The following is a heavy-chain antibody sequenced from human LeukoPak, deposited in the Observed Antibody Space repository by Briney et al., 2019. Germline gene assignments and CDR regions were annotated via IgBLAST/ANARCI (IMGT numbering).Heavy chain of an antibody. CDR2: INPSGGST. J-gene: IGHJ4*02. Sequence: GASVKVSCKASGYTFTSYYMHWVRQAPGQGLEWMGIINPSGGSTSYAQKFQGRVTMTRDTSISTAYMELSRLRSDDTAVYYCARGWQLLWFGELYLDYWGQGTLVTVSS. CDR1: GYTFTSYY. CDR3: ARGWQLLWFGELYLDY. D-gene: IGHD3-10*01. V-gene: IGHV1-46*01.